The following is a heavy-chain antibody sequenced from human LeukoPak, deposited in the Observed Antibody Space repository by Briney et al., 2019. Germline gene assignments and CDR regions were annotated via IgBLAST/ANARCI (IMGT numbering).Heavy chain of an antibody. Sequence: GGSLRLSCAASGFTFSYYWMSWVRQAPGKGLEWVANIKQDGSEKYYVDSVKGRFTISRDNARNSLYLQMNSLRAEDTAVYYCAKFGLAGSGRYHDAFDIWGQGTMVTVSS. V-gene: IGHV3-7*05. CDR3: AKFGLAGSGRYHDAFDI. J-gene: IGHJ3*02. D-gene: IGHD3-10*01. CDR1: GFTFSYYW. CDR2: IKQDGSEK.